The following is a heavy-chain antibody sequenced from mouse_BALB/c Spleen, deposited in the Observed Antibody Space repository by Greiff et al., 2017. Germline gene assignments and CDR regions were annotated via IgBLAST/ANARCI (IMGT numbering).Heavy chain of an antibody. CDR3: ARRDGKGYFDY. CDR1: GFTFSSYA. Sequence: EVQRVESGGGLVKPGGSLKLSCAASGFTFSSYAMSWVRQTPEKRLEWVATISSGGSYTYYPDSVKGRFTISRDNAKNTLYLQMSSLRSEDTAMYYCARRDGKGYFDYWGQGTTLTVSS. CDR2: ISSGGSYT. D-gene: IGHD2-1*01. V-gene: IGHV5-9-3*01. J-gene: IGHJ2*01.